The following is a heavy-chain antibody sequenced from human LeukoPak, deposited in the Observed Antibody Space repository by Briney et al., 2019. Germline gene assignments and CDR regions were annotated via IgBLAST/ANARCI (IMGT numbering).Heavy chain of an antibody. V-gene: IGHV3-30-3*01. D-gene: IGHD2-2*01. CDR3: AKEGRCSSTSCLLYQDYYYYMDV. Sequence: GGSLRLSCAASGFTLSSYAMHWVRQAPGKGLEWVAVISYDGSNKYYADSVKGRFTISRDNSKNTLYLQMNSLRAEDTAVYYCAKEGRCSSTSCLLYQDYYYYMDVWGKGTTVTVSS. J-gene: IGHJ6*03. CDR1: GFTLSSYA. CDR2: ISYDGSNK.